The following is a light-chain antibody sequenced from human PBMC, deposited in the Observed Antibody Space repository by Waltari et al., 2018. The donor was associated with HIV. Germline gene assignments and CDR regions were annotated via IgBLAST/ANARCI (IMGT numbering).Light chain of an antibody. J-gene: IGLJ2*01. CDR3: QAWDNTVV. CDR2: QDT. CDR1: KLGQKF. Sequence: GQTVTISCSGDKLGQKFVSWYLQKAGQSPVLVIYQDTQRPSGIPDRFSASNSGGTANLTISGTQAADEGDYFCQAWDNTVVFGGGTKLTVL. V-gene: IGLV3-1*01.